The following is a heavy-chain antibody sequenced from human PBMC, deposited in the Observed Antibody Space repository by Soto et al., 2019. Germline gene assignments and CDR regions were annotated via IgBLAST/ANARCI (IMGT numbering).Heavy chain of an antibody. V-gene: IGHV1-18*04. CDR2: TNAYSGES. Sequence: QVQLLQSGSETKKPGASVRISCKVSGYTFNTYFISGVSWVRQAPGQGLEWVGWTNAYSGESNNARRFQGRITLTEDQSTNTVYLEMNSLRPDDSAVYFCTRAERQSCGRLGCYHDDLWGQGTLVTVSS. J-gene: IGHJ4*02. CDR1: GYTFNTYF. D-gene: IGHD2-15*01. CDR3: TRAERQSCGRLGCYHDDL.